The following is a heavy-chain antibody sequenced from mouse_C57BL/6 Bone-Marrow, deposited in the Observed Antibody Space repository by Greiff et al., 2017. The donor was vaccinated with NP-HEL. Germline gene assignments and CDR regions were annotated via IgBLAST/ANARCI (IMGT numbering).Heavy chain of an antibody. J-gene: IGHJ2*01. V-gene: IGHV1-26*01. CDR1: GYTFTDYY. CDR2: INPNNGGT. CDR3: AGPYYGNPFDY. Sequence: VQLQQSGPELVKPGASVKISCKASGYTFTDYYMNWVKQCHGKSLEWIGDINPNNGGTSYNQKFKGKATLTVDKSSSTAYMELRSLTSEDSAVYYCAGPYYGNPFDYWGQGTTLTVSS. D-gene: IGHD2-10*01.